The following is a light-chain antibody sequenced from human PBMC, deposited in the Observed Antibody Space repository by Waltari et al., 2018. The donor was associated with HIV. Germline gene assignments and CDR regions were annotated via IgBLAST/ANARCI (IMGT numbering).Light chain of an antibody. J-gene: IGLJ3*02. V-gene: IGLV1-44*01. CDR1: PPNIGSNS. Sequence: QSVLTQSPSASGTPGQRVTISCSGGPPNIGSNSVSWYQQVPGTAPQLFMFSNSLRPSGVPDRFSGSKSGTSASLAISGLQSEDEADYYRATWDDTLDGPVFGGGTRLTVL. CDR2: SNS. CDR3: ATWDDTLDGPV.